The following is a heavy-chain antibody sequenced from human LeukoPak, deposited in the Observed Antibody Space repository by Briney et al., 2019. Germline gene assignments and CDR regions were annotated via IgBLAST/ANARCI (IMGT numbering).Heavy chain of an antibody. Sequence: PSETLSLTCTVSGGSISSSSYYWGWIRQPPGKGLEWIGSIYYSGSTYYNPSLKSRVTISVDTSKNQFSLKLSSVTAADTAVYYCARSLSSSSSITMIVVSYDAFDIWGQGTMVTVSS. CDR3: ARSLSSSSSITMIVVSYDAFDI. CDR1: GGSISSSSYY. V-gene: IGHV4-39*07. CDR2: IYYSGST. D-gene: IGHD3-22*01. J-gene: IGHJ3*02.